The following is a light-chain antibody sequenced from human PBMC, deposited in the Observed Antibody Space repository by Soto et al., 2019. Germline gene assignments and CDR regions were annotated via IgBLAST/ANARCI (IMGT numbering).Light chain of an antibody. Sequence: IVLTQSPATLSLSPGERATLSCRASQSVSSYLAWYQQTPGQAPRLLIYDASNRATGIPARFSGSGSGTDFTLTISSLEPEDFAVYYCQQRSNWPPESTFGPGTKVDIK. CDR1: QSVSSY. CDR3: QQRSNWPPEST. CDR2: DAS. J-gene: IGKJ3*01. V-gene: IGKV3-11*01.